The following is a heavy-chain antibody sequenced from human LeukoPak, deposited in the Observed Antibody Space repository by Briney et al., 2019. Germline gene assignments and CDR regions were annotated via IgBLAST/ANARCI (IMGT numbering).Heavy chain of an antibody. J-gene: IGHJ3*02. Sequence: KPSETLSLTCTVSGGSISTYYWSWIRQPPGRGLKWIGYIYYSGITDYSPSPKSRVTISIDTSKKQFSLKLSSVTAADTAVYYCARWEASRVAFDIWGQGTLVTVSS. CDR1: GGSISTYY. CDR2: IYYSGIT. D-gene: IGHD1-26*01. CDR3: ARWEASRVAFDI. V-gene: IGHV4-59*01.